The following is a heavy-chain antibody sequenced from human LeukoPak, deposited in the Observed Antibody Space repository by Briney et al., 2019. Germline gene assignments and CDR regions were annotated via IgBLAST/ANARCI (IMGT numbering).Heavy chain of an antibody. CDR2: ITSSGADI. V-gene: IGHV3-11*01. D-gene: IGHD5-12*01. CDR3: ASDIVATSGDF. CDR1: GFTFSDYY. J-gene: IGHJ4*02. Sequence: KPGGSLRLSCAASGFTFSDYYVSWIRQAPGKGLEWFAYITSSGADIYYADSVKGRFTISRDNAKNALFLRMNSLRVEDTATYYCASDIVATSGDFWGQGTLVSVSS.